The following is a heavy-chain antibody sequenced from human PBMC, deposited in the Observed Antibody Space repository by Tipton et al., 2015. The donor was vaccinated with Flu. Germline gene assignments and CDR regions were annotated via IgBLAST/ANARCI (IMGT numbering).Heavy chain of an antibody. Sequence: TLSLTCTVSGGSISSYYWSWIRQPPGKGLEWIGYIYYSGSTNYNPSLKSRVTISVDTSKNQFSLKLSSVTAADTAVYYCARLGYSSSEWGQGTLVTVSS. D-gene: IGHD6-13*01. CDR3: ARLGYSSSE. CDR2: IYYSGST. V-gene: IGHV4-59*01. J-gene: IGHJ4*02. CDR1: GGSISSYY.